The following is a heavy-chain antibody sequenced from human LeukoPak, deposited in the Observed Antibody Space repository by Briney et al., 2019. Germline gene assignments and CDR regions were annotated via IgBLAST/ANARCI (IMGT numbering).Heavy chain of an antibody. CDR2: IYSGGST. D-gene: IGHD5-18*01. J-gene: IGHJ4*02. CDR1: GFTVSSNY. V-gene: IGHV3-53*01. CDR3: ARIQLWLNYYFDY. Sequence: GGSLRLSCAASGFTVSSNYVSWVRQAPGKGLEWVSVIYSGGSTYYADSVKGRFTISRDNSKNTLYLQMNSLRAEDTAVYYCARIQLWLNYYFDYWGQGTLVTVSS.